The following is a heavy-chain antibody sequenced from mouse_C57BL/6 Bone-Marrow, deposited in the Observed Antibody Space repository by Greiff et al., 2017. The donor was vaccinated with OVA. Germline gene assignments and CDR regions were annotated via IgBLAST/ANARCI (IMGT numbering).Heavy chain of an antibody. CDR1: GFTFSSYA. D-gene: IGHD4-1*01. Sequence: EVQRVESGGGLVKPGGSLKLSCAASGFTFSSYAMSWVRQTPEKRLEWVATISDGGSYTYYPDNVKGRFTISRDNAKNNLYLQMSHLKSEDTAMYYCARDRELGRSAYWGQGTLVTVSA. V-gene: IGHV5-4*01. J-gene: IGHJ3*01. CDR2: ISDGGSYT. CDR3: ARDRELGRSAY.